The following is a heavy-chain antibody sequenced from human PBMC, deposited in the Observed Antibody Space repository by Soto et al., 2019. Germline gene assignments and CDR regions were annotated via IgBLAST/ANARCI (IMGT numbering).Heavy chain of an antibody. V-gene: IGHV4-34*01. D-gene: IGHD3-3*01. CDR3: ARARNYDFWSGLGYYYYGMDV. CDR2: INHSGST. J-gene: IGHJ6*02. CDR1: GGSFSGYY. Sequence: LSLTCAVYGGSFSGYYWSWIRQPPGKGLEWIGEINHSGSTNYNPSLKSRVTISVDTSKNQFSLKLSSVTAADTAVYYCARARNYDFWSGLGYYYYGMDVWGQGTTVTVSS.